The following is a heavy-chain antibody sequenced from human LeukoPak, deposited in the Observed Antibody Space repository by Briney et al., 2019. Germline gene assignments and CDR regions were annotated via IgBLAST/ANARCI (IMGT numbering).Heavy chain of an antibody. CDR2: ISHDGSNK. J-gene: IGHJ4*02. Sequence: GGSLRLSCAASGFTFSAYGMHWVRQAPGKGLEWVAIISHDGSNKSYGDSVKGRFTMSRDNAKNSLYLQMNSLRADDTAVYYCARPYDSNRDHSGYGYWGRGTLVTVSS. D-gene: IGHD5-12*01. CDR1: GFTFSAYG. V-gene: IGHV3-30*03. CDR3: ARPYDSNRDHSGYGY.